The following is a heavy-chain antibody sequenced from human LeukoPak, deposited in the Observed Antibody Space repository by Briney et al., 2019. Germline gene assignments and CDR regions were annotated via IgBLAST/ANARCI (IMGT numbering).Heavy chain of an antibody. Sequence: SGPALVKPTQTLRLTCTFSGFSLSTSGMCVSWIRQPPGKALEWLARIDWDDDKYYSTSLKTRLTISKDTSKNQVVLTMTNMDPVDTATYYCARISGGGGSTDFDYWGQGTLVTVSS. V-gene: IGHV2-70*11. D-gene: IGHD2-15*01. CDR1: GFSLSTSGMC. J-gene: IGHJ4*02. CDR3: ARISGGGGSTDFDY. CDR2: IDWDDDK.